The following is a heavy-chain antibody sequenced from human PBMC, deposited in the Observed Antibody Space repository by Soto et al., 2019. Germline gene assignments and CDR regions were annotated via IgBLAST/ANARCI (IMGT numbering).Heavy chain of an antibody. CDR2: IKQDGTEK. CDR1: GFTFSRYW. D-gene: IGHD5-18*01. Sequence: GSLRLSCAASGFTFSRYWMNWVRQAPGKGLEWVANIKQDGTEKNYVDSVKGRFTISRDNAKNSLYLQMDSLRAEDTAVYFCARGDTPMITGMDSFDIWGQGTLVTVSS. J-gene: IGHJ3*02. V-gene: IGHV3-7*01. CDR3: ARGDTPMITGMDSFDI.